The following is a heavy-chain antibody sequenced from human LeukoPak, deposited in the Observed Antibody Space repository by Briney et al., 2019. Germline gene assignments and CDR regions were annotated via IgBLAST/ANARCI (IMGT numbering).Heavy chain of an antibody. J-gene: IGHJ3*02. CDR3: ARDRHDAFDI. CDR2: IYTSGST. V-gene: IGHV4-4*07. Sequence: PSETLSLTCAVYGGSFSGYYWSWIRQPAGKGLEWIGRIYTSGSTNYNPSLKSRVPMSVDTSKNQFSLKLSSVTAADTAVYYCARDRHDAFDIWGQGTMVTVSS. CDR1: GGSFSGYY.